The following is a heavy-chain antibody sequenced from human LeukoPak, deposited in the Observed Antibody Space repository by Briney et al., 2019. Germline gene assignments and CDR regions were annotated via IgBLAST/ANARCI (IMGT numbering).Heavy chain of an antibody. CDR2: IYPGDSDT. D-gene: IGHD2-2*02. CDR3: ARVVPAAIPRPWFDP. Sequence: GESLKFSCKGSGYSFTSYWIGWVRQMPGKGLEWMGIIYPGDSDTRYSPSFQGQVTISADKSISTAYLQWSSLKASDTAMYYCARVVPAAIPRPWFDPWGQGTLVTVSS. V-gene: IGHV5-51*01. CDR1: GYSFTSYW. J-gene: IGHJ5*02.